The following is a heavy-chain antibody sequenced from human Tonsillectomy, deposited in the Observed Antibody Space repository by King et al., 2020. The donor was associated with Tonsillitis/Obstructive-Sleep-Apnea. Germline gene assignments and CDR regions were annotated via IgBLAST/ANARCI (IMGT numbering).Heavy chain of an antibody. CDR3: ALESGSYYNAFDI. J-gene: IGHJ3*02. D-gene: IGHD1-26*01. Sequence: VQLQQWGAGLLKPSETLSLTCAVYGGSFSGYYWSWIRQPPGKGLEWIVEINQSGITNYNPSLKSRVTRSVDTSKNQFSLKLSSVTAADTAVYYCALESGSYYNAFDIWGQGTMVTVSS. V-gene: IGHV4-34*01. CDR1: GGSFSGYY. CDR2: INQSGIT.